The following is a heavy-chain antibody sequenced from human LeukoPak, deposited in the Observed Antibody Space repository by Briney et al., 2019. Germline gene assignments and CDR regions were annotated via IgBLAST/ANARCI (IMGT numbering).Heavy chain of an antibody. V-gene: IGHV3-23*01. CDR3: AKSDSSGYYLGG. CDR1: GFTFSNYA. D-gene: IGHD3-22*01. CDR2: ISGNDGRT. J-gene: IGHJ4*02. Sequence: PGGSLRPSCAASGFTFSNYAMSWVRQAPGKGLDWVSAISGNDGRTYYADSVKGRFTISRDNSKNTLYLQINSLRAEDTALYYCAKSDSSGYYLGGWGQGTLVTVSS.